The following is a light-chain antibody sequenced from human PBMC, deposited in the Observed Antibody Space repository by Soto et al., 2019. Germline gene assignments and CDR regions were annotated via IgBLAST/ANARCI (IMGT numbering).Light chain of an antibody. CDR3: CSYAGSSTIV. Sequence: QSALTQPASVSGSPGQSITISCTGTSSDVGSYNLVSWYQQHPGKAPKLMIYEGSKRPSGVSNRFSGSKSGNTASLTISGLQAEDEADYYCCSYAGSSTIVFGTGT. CDR1: SSDVGSYNL. CDR2: EGS. J-gene: IGLJ1*01. V-gene: IGLV2-23*01.